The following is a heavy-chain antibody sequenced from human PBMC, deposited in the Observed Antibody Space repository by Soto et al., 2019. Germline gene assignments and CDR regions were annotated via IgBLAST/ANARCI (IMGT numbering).Heavy chain of an antibody. V-gene: IGHV1-2*02. Sequence: ASVKVSCKASGYSFTGYYMHWVRQAPGQGLEWMGWIIPHSGETNYAQKFQARVTLTRDTSKNQFSLKLSSVTAADTAVYYCAREGGFQGAWGQGTLVTVSS. D-gene: IGHD3-10*01. CDR3: AREGGFQGA. J-gene: IGHJ5*02. CDR1: GYSFTGYY. CDR2: IIPHSGET.